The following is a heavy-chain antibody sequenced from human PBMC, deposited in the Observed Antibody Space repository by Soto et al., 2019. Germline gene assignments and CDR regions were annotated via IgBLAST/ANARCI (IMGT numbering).Heavy chain of an antibody. CDR1: GGSVSSGSYY. CDR2: IYYSGST. J-gene: IGHJ4*02. V-gene: IGHV4-61*01. CDR3: ARHEGNGNVWPLDY. Sequence: SETLSLTCTVSGGSVSSGSYYWSWIRQPPGKGLEWIGYIYYSGSTYYKPSLKSRVTISVDTSKNQFSLRLTSVTAADTAVYYCARHEGNGNVWPLDYWGQGILVTVST. D-gene: IGHD2-8*01.